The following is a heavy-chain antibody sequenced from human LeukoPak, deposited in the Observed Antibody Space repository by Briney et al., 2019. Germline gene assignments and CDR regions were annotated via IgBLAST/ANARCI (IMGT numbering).Heavy chain of an antibody. D-gene: IGHD3-9*01. CDR1: GGSFSGYY. V-gene: IGHV4-34*01. Sequence: PSETLSLTCAVYGGSFSGYYWGWIRQPPGKGLEWIGEINHSGSTNYNPSLKSRVTISVDTSKNQFSLKLSSVTAADTAVYYCARGVVLRYFDWLKRSNWFDPWGQGTLVTVSS. CDR2: INHSGST. J-gene: IGHJ5*02. CDR3: ARGVVLRYFDWLKRSNWFDP.